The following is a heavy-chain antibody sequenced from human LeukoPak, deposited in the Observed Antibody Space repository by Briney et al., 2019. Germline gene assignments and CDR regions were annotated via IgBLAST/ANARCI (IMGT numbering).Heavy chain of an antibody. V-gene: IGHV4-59*12. CDR3: ARVKRGYSGHQDY. D-gene: IGHD5-12*01. Sequence: SETLSLTCTVSGGSISSYYWSWLRQPPGKGLEWIGYIYYSGSTNYNPSLKSRVTISVDTSKNQFSLKLSTVTAADTAVYYCARVKRGYSGHQDYWGQGTLVTVSP. CDR1: GGSISSYY. CDR2: IYYSGST. J-gene: IGHJ4*02.